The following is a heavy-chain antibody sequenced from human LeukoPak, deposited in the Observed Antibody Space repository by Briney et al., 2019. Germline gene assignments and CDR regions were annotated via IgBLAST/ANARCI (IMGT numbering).Heavy chain of an antibody. D-gene: IGHD3-3*01. Sequence: GXSLQISCKGSGSNFTSYWIGWVRQLPGKGLEWMGIIYPGDSDTRYSPSFPGQVTISADKSISTAYLQWSSLKASDTAMYYCASFGVVAGSDYWGQGTLVTVSS. CDR3: ASFGVVAGSDY. V-gene: IGHV5-51*01. CDR1: GSNFTSYW. CDR2: IYPGDSDT. J-gene: IGHJ4*02.